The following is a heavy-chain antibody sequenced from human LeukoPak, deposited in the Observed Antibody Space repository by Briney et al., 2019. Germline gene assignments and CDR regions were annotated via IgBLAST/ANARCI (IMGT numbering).Heavy chain of an antibody. CDR3: ARVFNTMIVHDAFDI. J-gene: IGHJ3*02. Sequence: PGGSLRLSCAASGFTFSSYSMNWVRQAPGKGLEWVSSISSSSSYIYYADSGKGRFTISRDNAKNSLYLQMNSLRAEDTAVYYCARVFNTMIVHDAFDIWGQGTMVTVSS. V-gene: IGHV3-21*01. CDR1: GFTFSSYS. CDR2: ISSSSSYI. D-gene: IGHD3-22*01.